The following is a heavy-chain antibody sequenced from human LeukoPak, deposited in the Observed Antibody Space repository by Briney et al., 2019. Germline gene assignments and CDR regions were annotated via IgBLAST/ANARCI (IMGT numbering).Heavy chain of an antibody. V-gene: IGHV1-2*02. CDR3: AKSKQQLVPDWFDP. Sequence: SSVNVSCMHSGYTFNGYYMHWVRPAPGQGREWMGWINPNSCGTHYAPKSQGRVNITSDTAINTAYMELSRLRSDDTAVYYCAKSKQQLVPDWFDPWGQGTLVTVSS. CDR2: INPNSCGT. J-gene: IGHJ5*02. CDR1: GYTFNGYY. D-gene: IGHD6-13*01.